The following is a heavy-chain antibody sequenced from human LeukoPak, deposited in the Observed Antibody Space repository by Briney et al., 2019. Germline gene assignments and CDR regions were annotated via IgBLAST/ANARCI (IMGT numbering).Heavy chain of an antibody. V-gene: IGHV4-59*01. Sequence: SETLSLTCTVSGGSISSYYWSWIRQPPGKGLEWIGYIYYSGSTNYNPSLKSRVTISVDTSKNQFSLKPSSVTAADTAVYYCARDSFLEWFHWFDPWGQGTLVTVSS. D-gene: IGHD3-3*01. J-gene: IGHJ5*02. CDR3: ARDSFLEWFHWFDP. CDR2: IYYSGST. CDR1: GGSISSYY.